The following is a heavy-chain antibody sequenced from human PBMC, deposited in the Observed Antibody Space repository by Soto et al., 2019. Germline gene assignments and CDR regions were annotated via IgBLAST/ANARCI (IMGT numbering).Heavy chain of an antibody. CDR1: GYTFTSYA. Sequence: GASVKVSCKASGYTFTSYAMHWVRQAPGQRLEWMGWINAGNGNTKYSQKFQGRVTITRDTSASTAYMELSSLRSEDTAVYYCARDEVSIAVAGPLDYWGQGTLVIVSS. CDR2: INAGNGNT. V-gene: IGHV1-3*01. J-gene: IGHJ4*02. CDR3: ARDEVSIAVAGPLDY. D-gene: IGHD6-19*01.